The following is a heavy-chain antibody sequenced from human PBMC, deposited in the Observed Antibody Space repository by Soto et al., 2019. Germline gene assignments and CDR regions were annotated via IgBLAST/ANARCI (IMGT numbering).Heavy chain of an antibody. V-gene: IGHV3-23*01. D-gene: IGHD6-13*01. CDR2: ISGSGGST. Sequence: GGSLRLSCAASGFTFSSYAMSWVRQAPGKGLEWVSAISGSGGSTYYADSVKGRFTISRDNSKNTLYLQMNSLRAEDTAVYYCAKGSSSWSGDYYHYRIDACGQGTTVTVS. J-gene: IGHJ6*02. CDR1: GFTFSSYA. CDR3: AKGSSSWSGDYYHYRIDA.